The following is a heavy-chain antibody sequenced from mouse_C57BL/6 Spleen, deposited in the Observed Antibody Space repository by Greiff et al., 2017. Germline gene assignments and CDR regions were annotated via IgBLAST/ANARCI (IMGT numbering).Heavy chain of an antibody. V-gene: IGHV10-3*01. CDR3: VGGGDYYYGSSSGGGFDY. Sequence: EVKLVESGGGLVQPKGSLKLSCAASGFTFNTYAMHWVRQAPGKGLEWVARIRSKSSNYGTYYADSVKDRFTISRDVSPSMLYLQMNNLKSEDTAMYYGVGGGDYYYGSSSGGGFDYWGRGTTLTVSS. CDR2: IRSKSSNYGT. D-gene: IGHD1-1*01. J-gene: IGHJ2*01. CDR1: GFTFNTYA.